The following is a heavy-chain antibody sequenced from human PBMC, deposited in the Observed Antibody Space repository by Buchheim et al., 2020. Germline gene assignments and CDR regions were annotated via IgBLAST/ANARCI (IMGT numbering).Heavy chain of an antibody. D-gene: IGHD3-3*01. CDR2: ISYDGSNK. CDR1: GFTFSSYG. J-gene: IGHJ6*02. Sequence: QVQLVESGGGVVQPGRSLRLSCAASGFTFSSYGMHWVRQAPGKGLEWVAVISYDGSNKYYADSVKGRFTISRDNSKNTLYLQMNSLRAEDTAVYYCAKDEAIFGVVMDYYYYDMDVWGQGTT. CDR3: AKDEAIFGVVMDYYYYDMDV. V-gene: IGHV3-30*18.